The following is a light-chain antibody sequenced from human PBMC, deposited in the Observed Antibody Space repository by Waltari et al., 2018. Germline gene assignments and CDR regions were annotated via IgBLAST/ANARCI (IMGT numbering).Light chain of an antibody. CDR3: CSYAGSTTFLYV. CDR2: EGT. CDR1: SNDLGTYNL. J-gene: IGLJ1*01. V-gene: IGLV2-23*01. Sequence: QSTLTQPASVSGAPGQSITISCSVSSNDLGTYNLFSWYQQHPGKAPKLMIYEGTERPSGVSNRFSGSKSGNTASLTISGLQAEDEADYYCCSYAGSTTFLYVFGTGTKVTVL.